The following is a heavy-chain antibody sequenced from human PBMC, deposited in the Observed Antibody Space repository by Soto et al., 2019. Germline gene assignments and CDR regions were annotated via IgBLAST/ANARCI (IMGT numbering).Heavy chain of an antibody. J-gene: IGHJ5*01. CDR1: GLTFSRHA. V-gene: IGHV3-23*01. CDR2: ISESSSNT. Sequence: EVQLLESGGGLVQHGGSLRLSCAASGLTFSRHAMAWVRQAPGKGLEWLSSISESSSNTYYADSVKGRFTISKDNSKNMLYLQMNSLRDEDTAVYYCAKKPNGFDSWGQGTLVTVSS. CDR3: AKKPNGFDS.